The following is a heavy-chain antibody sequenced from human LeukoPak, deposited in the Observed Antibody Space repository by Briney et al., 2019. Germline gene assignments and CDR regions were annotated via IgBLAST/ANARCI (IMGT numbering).Heavy chain of an antibody. CDR1: GFTFTTYG. CDR2: IRYDGINK. J-gene: IGHJ4*02. Sequence: GGSLRLSCAASGFTFTTYGMHWVRQAPGKGLQWVAFIRYDGINKYYADSVKGRFTISRDNSKNTLYLQMNSLRAEDTAVYYCAKDQIQYCTHGVCYPAYWGQGTLVTVSS. CDR3: AKDQIQYCTHGVCYPAY. D-gene: IGHD2-8*01. V-gene: IGHV3-30*02.